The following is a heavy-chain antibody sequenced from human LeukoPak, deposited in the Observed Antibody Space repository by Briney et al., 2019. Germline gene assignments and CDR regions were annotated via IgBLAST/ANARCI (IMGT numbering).Heavy chain of an antibody. J-gene: IGHJ4*02. Sequence: SETLSLTCTVSGGSISSDNYYWGWIRQPPGKGLEWMGSIYYSGTTYYNPSLKSRVTISVDTSKNQFSLKLSSVTAADTALYYCAKHYVGSSYNHGLDCWGQGTLVTVSS. D-gene: IGHD3-10*01. CDR1: GGSISSDNYY. CDR2: IYYSGTT. CDR3: AKHYVGSSYNHGLDC. V-gene: IGHV4-39*01.